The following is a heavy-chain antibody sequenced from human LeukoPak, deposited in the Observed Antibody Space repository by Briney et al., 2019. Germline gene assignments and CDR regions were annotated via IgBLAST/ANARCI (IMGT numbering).Heavy chain of an antibody. V-gene: IGHV4-30-4*08. D-gene: IGHD3-10*01. CDR3: ARAMDYYGSGSSTFDY. J-gene: IGHJ4*02. Sequence: SETLSLTCTVSGGSISSGGYYWSWIRQHPGKGLEWIGYIYYSGSTYYNPSLKSRVTISVDTSKNQFSLKLSSVTAADTAVYYCARAMDYYGSGSSTFDYWGQGTLVTVSS. CDR2: IYYSGST. CDR1: GGSISSGGYY.